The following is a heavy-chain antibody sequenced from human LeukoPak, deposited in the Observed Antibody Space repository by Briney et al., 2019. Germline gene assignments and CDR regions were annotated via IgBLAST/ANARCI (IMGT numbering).Heavy chain of an antibody. V-gene: IGHV3-43*02. CDR3: AKDMGYCSSTSCKEGVY. J-gene: IGHJ4*02. CDR2: ISGDGGST. CDR1: GFTFDDYA. D-gene: IGHD2-2*01. Sequence: HAGGSLRLSCAASGFTFDDYAMHWGRQAPGKGLEWVSLISGDGGSTYYADSVKGRFTISRDNSKNSLYLQMNSLRTEDTALYYCAKDMGYCSSTSCKEGVYWGQGTLVTVSS.